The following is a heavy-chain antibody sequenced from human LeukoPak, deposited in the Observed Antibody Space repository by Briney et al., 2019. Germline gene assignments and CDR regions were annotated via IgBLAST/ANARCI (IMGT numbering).Heavy chain of an antibody. D-gene: IGHD2-15*01. CDR2: ISSDGSNK. V-gene: IGHV3-30-3*01. J-gene: IGHJ4*02. Sequence: GRSLRLSCAASGFTFSTYAMHWVRQAPGKGLEWVAVISSDGSNKYYADSVKGRFTISRDNSKNTLYLEVNSLRAEDTAVYYCATYYLDIRGPQYWGQGTLVAVSS. CDR1: GFTFSTYA. CDR3: ATYYLDIRGPQY.